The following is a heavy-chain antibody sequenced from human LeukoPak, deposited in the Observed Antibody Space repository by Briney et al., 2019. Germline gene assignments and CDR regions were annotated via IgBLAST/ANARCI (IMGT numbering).Heavy chain of an antibody. J-gene: IGHJ6*03. CDR1: GFTFSSHG. V-gene: IGHV3-30*02. D-gene: IGHD3-10*01. CDR2: IRYDGSNK. Sequence: GGSLRLSCAASGFTFSSHGVHWVRQAPGRGLEWVAFIRYDGSNKYYADSVKGRFTISRDNSRDTLSLQMNSLRAEDTAVYYCAKDGTMVRGLIILNIGDHYYMDVWGKGTTVTVSS. CDR3: AKDGTMVRGLIILNIGDHYYMDV.